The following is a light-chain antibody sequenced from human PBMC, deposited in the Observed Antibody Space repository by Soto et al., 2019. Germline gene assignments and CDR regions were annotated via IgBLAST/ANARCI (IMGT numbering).Light chain of an antibody. V-gene: IGKV3-20*01. CDR3: QHYGSSPLT. CDR1: QSAISRY. CDR2: GAS. J-gene: IGKJ4*01. Sequence: VLTQSTGPLSLTPGEGSALSCRASQSAISRYLAWHQQKPGQAPRLLIYGASSRATGTPDRFSGSGSGTDFTLTINRLEPEDFAVYYCQHYGSSPLTFGGGTKVDIK.